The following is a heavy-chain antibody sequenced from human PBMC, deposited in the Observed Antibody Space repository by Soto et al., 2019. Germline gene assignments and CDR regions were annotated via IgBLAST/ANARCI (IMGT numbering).Heavy chain of an antibody. V-gene: IGHV3-30*04. CDR1: GFTFSNYA. D-gene: IGHD3-10*01. J-gene: IGHJ4*02. CDR2: ISYDGRNK. CDR3: ARNGSGNYYHFDY. Sequence: GGSLRLSCAASGFTFSNYAMHWVRQAPGKGLEWVAVISYDGRNKYYADSVKGRFTISRDNSKNTLYLQVNSLRADDTAVYYCARNGSGNYYHFDYWGQGTLVTVSS.